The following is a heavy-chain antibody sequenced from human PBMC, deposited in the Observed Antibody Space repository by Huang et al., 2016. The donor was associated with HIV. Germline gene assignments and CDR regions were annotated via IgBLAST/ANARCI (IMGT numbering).Heavy chain of an antibody. J-gene: IGHJ4*02. V-gene: IGHV4-39*01. CDR1: GSSISSSYY. D-gene: IGHD1-20*01. CDR2: IYYSGNS. Sequence: QLQLQESGPGLVKPSETLSLTCTVSGSSISSSYYWGWFRQPPGKGLEWIGNIYYSGNSSYNPSLKRRVTISVDTSKNHISLKVDSVTAADTAVYYCARPLTGTTALGYWGQGTLVTVSS. CDR3: ARPLTGTTALGY.